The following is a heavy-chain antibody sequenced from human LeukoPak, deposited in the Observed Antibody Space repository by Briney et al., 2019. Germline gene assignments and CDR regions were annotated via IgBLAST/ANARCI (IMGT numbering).Heavy chain of an antibody. Sequence: GGSLRLSCAASGFTFSTNYMSWVRQAPGKGLEWVSVIYSGGSPYYADSVKGRFTISRDNSKNTLYLQMNSLRAEDTAVYYCARDWEGRFDYWGQGTLVTVSS. CDR2: IYSGGSP. V-gene: IGHV3-53*01. D-gene: IGHD1-26*01. CDR1: GFTFSTNY. CDR3: ARDWEGRFDY. J-gene: IGHJ4*02.